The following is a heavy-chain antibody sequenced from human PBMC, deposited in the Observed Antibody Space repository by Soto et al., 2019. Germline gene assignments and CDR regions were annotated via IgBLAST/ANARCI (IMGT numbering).Heavy chain of an antibody. CDR3: ARVIRPGTTFFDWFDP. J-gene: IGHJ5*02. CDR2: IYYSGST. Sequence: SETLSLTCIVSGGSISSYYWSWIRQPPGKGLEWIGYIYYSGSTNYNPSLKSRVTISVDTSKNQFSLKLSSVTAADTAVYYCARVIRPGTTFFDWFDPWGQGTLVTVSS. D-gene: IGHD1-7*01. CDR1: GGSISSYY. V-gene: IGHV4-59*01.